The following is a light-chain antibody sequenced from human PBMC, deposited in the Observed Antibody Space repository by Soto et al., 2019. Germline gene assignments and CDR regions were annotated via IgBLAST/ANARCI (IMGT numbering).Light chain of an antibody. V-gene: IGLV2-8*01. CDR1: SSDVGAYKY. J-gene: IGLJ3*02. Sequence: QSVLTQPPSASGSPGQSVTISCTGTSSDVGAYKYVYWYQQHPGKAPKLMIYEVTKRPSGVPDRFSGSKSGNTASLTVSGLQAEDAADYYCTSYVGNDIWVFGGGTKLTVL. CDR2: EVT. CDR3: TSYVGNDIWV.